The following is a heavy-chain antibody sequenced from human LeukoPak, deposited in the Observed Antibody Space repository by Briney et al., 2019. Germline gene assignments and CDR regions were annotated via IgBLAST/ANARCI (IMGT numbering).Heavy chain of an antibody. CDR3: ARGKSWARMEFDY. V-gene: IGHV4-59*01. CDR1: GGPISSYY. D-gene: IGHD1-1*01. CDR2: IYYSGST. Sequence: PSETLSLTCTVSGGPISSYYWSWIRQPPGKGLEWIGYIYYSGSTNYNPSLKSRVTISVDTSKNQFSLKLSSVTAADTAVYYCARGKSWARMEFDYWGQGTLVTVSS. J-gene: IGHJ4*02.